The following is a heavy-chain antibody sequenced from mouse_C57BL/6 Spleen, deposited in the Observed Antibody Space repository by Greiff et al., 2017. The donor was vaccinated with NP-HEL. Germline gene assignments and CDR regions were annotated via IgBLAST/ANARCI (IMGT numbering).Heavy chain of an antibody. V-gene: IGHV3-6*01. Sequence: DVKLQESGPGLVKPSQSLSLTCSVTGYSITSGYYWNWIRQFPGNKLEWMGYISYDGSNNYNPSLKNRISITRDTSKNQFFLKLNSVTTEDTATYYCAREDYGSSYYWYFDVWGTGTTVTVSS. CDR1: GYSITSGYY. D-gene: IGHD1-1*01. J-gene: IGHJ1*03. CDR3: AREDYGSSYYWYFDV. CDR2: ISYDGSN.